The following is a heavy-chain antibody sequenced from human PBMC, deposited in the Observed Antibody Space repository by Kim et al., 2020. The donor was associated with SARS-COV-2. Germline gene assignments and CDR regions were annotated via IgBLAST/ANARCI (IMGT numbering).Heavy chain of an antibody. CDR1: GFTFSSYE. V-gene: IGHV3-48*03. D-gene: IGHD4-17*01. CDR3: ALGDTDYYYYGMDV. J-gene: IGHJ6*02. CDR2: ISSSGSTI. Sequence: GGSLRLSCAASGFTFSSYEMHWVRQAPGKGLEWVSYISSSGSTIYYADSVKGRFTISRDNAKNSLYLQMNSLRAEDTAVYYCALGDTDYYYYGMDVWGQGTTDTVSS.